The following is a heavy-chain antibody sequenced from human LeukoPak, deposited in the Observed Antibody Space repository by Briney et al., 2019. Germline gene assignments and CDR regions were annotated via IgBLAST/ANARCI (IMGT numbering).Heavy chain of an antibody. CDR1: EFTFSSFE. CDR2: ISDSGGTI. Sequence: GGSLRLSCAASEFTFSSFEMNWVRQAPGKGLEWVSKISDSGGTIYYADSVKGRFTIFRDNAENSLYLQMSSLRAEDTAVYYCARTLGGDWFDPWGQGTLVTVSS. V-gene: IGHV3-48*03. D-gene: IGHD3-16*01. CDR3: ARTLGGDWFDP. J-gene: IGHJ5*02.